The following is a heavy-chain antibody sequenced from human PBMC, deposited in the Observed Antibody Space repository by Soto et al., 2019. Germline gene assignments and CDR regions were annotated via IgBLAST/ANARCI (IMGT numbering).Heavy chain of an antibody. CDR3: ARGRDYGDGNYFDY. V-gene: IGHV4-31*03. CDR2: IYYSGST. CDR1: GGSISSGGYY. Sequence: PSETLSLTCTVSGGSISSGGYYWSWIRQHPGKGLEWIGYIYYSGSTCYNPSLKSRVTISVDTSKNQFSLKLSSVTAADTAVYYCARGRDYGDGNYFDYWGQGTLVTVSS. J-gene: IGHJ4*02. D-gene: IGHD4-17*01.